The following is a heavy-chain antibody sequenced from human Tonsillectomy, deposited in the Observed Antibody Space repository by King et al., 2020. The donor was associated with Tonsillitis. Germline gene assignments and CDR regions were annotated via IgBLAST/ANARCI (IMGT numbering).Heavy chain of an antibody. J-gene: IGHJ3*02. CDR2: ISPFNGQT. V-gene: IGHV1-18*01. CDR1: GYTFISYG. Sequence: VQLVESGGEVKKPGASVKVSCKASGYTFISYGISWVRQAPGQGLEWMGWISPFNGQTNYAQKFQGRVTMTTDTSTSTVYMELRSLKSDDTAVYYCARELKPHDAFYIWGQGTMGTVSS. CDR3: ARELKPHDAFYI. D-gene: IGHD3-16*01.